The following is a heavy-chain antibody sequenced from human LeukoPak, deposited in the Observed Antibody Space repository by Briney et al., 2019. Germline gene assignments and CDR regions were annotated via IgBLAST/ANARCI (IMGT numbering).Heavy chain of an antibody. Sequence: GGSLRLSCSASGFTFSSYAMHWVRQAPGKGLEYVSAISSNGGSTYYADSVKGRFTISRDHSKNTLYLQMSSLRAEDTAVYYCVKVVGVGATKDYYYGMDVWGQGTTVTVSS. CDR2: ISSNGGST. CDR3: VKVVGVGATKDYYYGMDV. J-gene: IGHJ6*02. CDR1: GFTFSSYA. D-gene: IGHD1-26*01. V-gene: IGHV3-64D*06.